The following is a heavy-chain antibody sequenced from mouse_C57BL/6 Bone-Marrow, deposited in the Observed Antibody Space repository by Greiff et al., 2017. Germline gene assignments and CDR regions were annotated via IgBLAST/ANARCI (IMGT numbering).Heavy chain of an antibody. D-gene: IGHD1-1*01. CDR3: APLYYGSSLGFAY. Sequence: VQLQQSGPELVKPGASVKISCKASGYSFTDYNMNWVKQSNGKSLEWIGVINPNYGTTSYNQKFKGKATLPVDQSSSTAYMQLNSLTSEDSAVYYCAPLYYGSSLGFAYWGQGTLVTVSA. V-gene: IGHV1-39*01. CDR1: GYSFTDYN. CDR2: INPNYGTT. J-gene: IGHJ3*01.